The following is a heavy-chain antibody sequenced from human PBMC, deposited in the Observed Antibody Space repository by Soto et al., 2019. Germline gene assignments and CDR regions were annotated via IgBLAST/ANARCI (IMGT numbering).Heavy chain of an antibody. Sequence: RASVKVSCKASGYTFTSYGISWVRQAPGQGLEWMGWISAYNGNTNYAQKLQGRVTMTTDTSTSTAYMELRSLRSDDTAVYYYARDPSSGDYVLAYWFDPWGQGTLVTVSS. D-gene: IGHD4-17*01. V-gene: IGHV1-18*04. CDR2: ISAYNGNT. CDR1: GYTFTSYG. J-gene: IGHJ5*02. CDR3: ARDPSSGDYVLAYWFDP.